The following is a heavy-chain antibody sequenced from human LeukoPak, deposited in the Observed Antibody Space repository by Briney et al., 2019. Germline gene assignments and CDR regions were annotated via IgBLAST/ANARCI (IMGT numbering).Heavy chain of an antibody. Sequence: PGGSLRLSCAASGFTFSSYSMNWVRQAPGKGLEWVSSISSSSSYIYYADSVKGRFTISRDNAKNSLYLQMNSLRAEDTAVYYCARSGDYYDSSGSPDYYYYGMDVWGQGTTVTVSS. CDR1: GFTFSSYS. CDR3: ARSGDYYDSSGSPDYYYYGMDV. J-gene: IGHJ6*02. D-gene: IGHD3-22*01. V-gene: IGHV3-21*01. CDR2: ISSSSSYI.